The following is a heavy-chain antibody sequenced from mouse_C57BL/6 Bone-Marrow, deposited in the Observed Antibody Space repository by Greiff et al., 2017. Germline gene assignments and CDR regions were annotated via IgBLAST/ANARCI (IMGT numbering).Heavy chain of an antibody. J-gene: IGHJ4*01. CDR3: ARAPLTTVVATDAMDY. CDR1: GFSLTSYG. Sequence: QVQLKQSGPGLVAPSQSLSITCTVSGFSLTSYGVHWVRQPPGKGLEWLVVIWSDGSTTYNSALKSRLSISKDNSKSQVFLKMNSLQTDDTAMYYCARAPLTTVVATDAMDYWGQGTSVTGSS. V-gene: IGHV2-6*03. CDR2: IWSDGST. D-gene: IGHD1-1*01.